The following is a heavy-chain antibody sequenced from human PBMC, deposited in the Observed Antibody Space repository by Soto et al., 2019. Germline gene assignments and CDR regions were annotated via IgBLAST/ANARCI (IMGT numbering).Heavy chain of an antibody. CDR2: IYYSGST. J-gene: IGHJ4*02. CDR1: GGSVSSGSYY. Sequence: QVQLQESGPGLVKPSETLSLTCTVSGGSVSSGSYYWSWIRQPPGKGLEWIGYIYYSGSTNYNPSLKSRVTISVDTSKNQFSLKLSSVTAADTAVYYCARGGATVTTWGQGTLVTVSS. V-gene: IGHV4-61*01. D-gene: IGHD4-17*01. CDR3: ARGGATVTT.